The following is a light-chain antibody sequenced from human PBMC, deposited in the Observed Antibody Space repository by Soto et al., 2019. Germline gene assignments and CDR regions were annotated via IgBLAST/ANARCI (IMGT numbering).Light chain of an antibody. V-gene: IGKV3-20*01. CDR3: QQYGCSPRT. Sequence: EIVFTQSPCTLSLSTGERATLSCRASHSVSSSYLAWYQQKPGQAPRLLIYDASNRATGIPARFSGSGSGTDFTLTISRLEPEDFAVYYCQQYGCSPRTFGQGTKVDIK. J-gene: IGKJ1*01. CDR1: HSVSSSY. CDR2: DAS.